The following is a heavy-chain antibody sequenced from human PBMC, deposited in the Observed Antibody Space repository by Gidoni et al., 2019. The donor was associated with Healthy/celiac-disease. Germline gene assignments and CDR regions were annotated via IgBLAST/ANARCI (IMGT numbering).Heavy chain of an antibody. CDR1: GCNFDEYA. J-gene: IGHJ3*02. D-gene: IGHD3-10*01. CDR3: AKDRGSGSYYTPGAFDI. V-gene: IGHV3-9*01. Sequence: EVQLVASGGGLVQHGRSRRISGAASGCNFDEYAIHWVRHAPGKGLEWVSCISWTSGSIGYADSVKGRFTISRDNAKNSLYLQMNSLRAEDTALYYCAKDRGSGSYYTPGAFDIWGQGTMVTVSS. CDR2: ISWTSGSI.